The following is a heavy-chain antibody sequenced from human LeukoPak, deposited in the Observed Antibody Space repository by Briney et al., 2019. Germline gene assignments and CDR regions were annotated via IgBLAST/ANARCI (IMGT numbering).Heavy chain of an antibody. Sequence: SETLSLTCTVSGGSISSYYWSWIRQPPGKGLEWIGYIYYSGSTNYNPSPKSRVTISVDTSKNQFSLKLSSVTAADTAVYYCARAKSPPYYYGMDVWGQGTTVTVSS. CDR1: GGSISSYY. CDR2: IYYSGST. V-gene: IGHV4-59*01. CDR3: ARAKSPPYYYGMDV. J-gene: IGHJ6*02.